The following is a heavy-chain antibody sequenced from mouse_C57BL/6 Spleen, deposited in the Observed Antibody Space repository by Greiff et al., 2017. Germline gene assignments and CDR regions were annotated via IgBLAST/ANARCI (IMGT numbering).Heavy chain of an antibody. V-gene: IGHV14-3*01. J-gene: IGHJ4*01. D-gene: IGHD2-4*01. CDR1: GFNFKNTY. Sequence: VQLQQSVAELVRPGASVKLSCTASGFNFKNTYMHWVKQRPEQGLEWIGRIDPANGNTKYAPKFQGKATITVDTSSNTAYLQLSSLTSEDTAIYYCARVLIYYDYGYAMDYWGQGTSVTVSS. CDR3: ARVLIYYDYGYAMDY. CDR2: IDPANGNT.